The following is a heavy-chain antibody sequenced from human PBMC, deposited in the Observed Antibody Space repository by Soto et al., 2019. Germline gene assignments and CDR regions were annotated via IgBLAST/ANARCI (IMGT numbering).Heavy chain of an antibody. CDR2: IYATGTT. V-gene: IGHV4-4*07. Sequence: SETLSLTCTVSGASISGFYWSWIRKSAGKGLEWIGRIYATGTTDYNPSLKSRVMMSVDTSKKQFSLKLGSVTAADTAVYYCVRDGTKTLRNWFDPWGQGISVTVSS. J-gene: IGHJ5*02. CDR3: VRDGTKTLRNWFDP. CDR1: GASISGFY. D-gene: IGHD1-1*01.